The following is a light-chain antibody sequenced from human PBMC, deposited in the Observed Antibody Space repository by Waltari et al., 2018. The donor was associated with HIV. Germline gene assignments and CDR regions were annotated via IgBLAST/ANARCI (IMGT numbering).Light chain of an antibody. V-gene: IGLV2-14*01. CDR2: EVS. CDR1: SSDVASSNY. Sequence: QCAIPHPPSHSQSPGPPITISCSLTSSDVASSNYVPWYQQHPGKAPKLMIYEVSNRPSGVSNRFSGSKSGNTASLTISGLQSEDEADYYCRSYTGSSILVFGGGTKLTVL. CDR3: RSYTGSSILV. J-gene: IGLJ2*01.